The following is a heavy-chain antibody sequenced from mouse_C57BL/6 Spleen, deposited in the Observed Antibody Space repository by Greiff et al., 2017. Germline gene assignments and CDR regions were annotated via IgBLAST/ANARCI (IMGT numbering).Heavy chain of an antibody. CDR1: GYSFTGYF. V-gene: IGHV1-20*01. Sequence: EVKLMESGPELVKPGDSVKISCKASGYSFTGYFMNWVMQSHGKSLEWIGRINPYNGDTFYNQKFKGKATLTVDKSSSTAHMELRSLTSEDSAVYYCARYGNYAMDYWGQGTSVTVSS. D-gene: IGHD2-1*01. CDR3: ARYGNYAMDY. CDR2: INPYNGDT. J-gene: IGHJ4*01.